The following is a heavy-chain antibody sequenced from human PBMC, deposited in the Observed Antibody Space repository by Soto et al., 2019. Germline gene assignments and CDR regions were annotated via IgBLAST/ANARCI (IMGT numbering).Heavy chain of an antibody. CDR1: GFTFSSYV. J-gene: IGHJ4*02. CDR3: ARDRGSGGSCFRAPYY. V-gene: IGHV3-30-3*01. D-gene: IGHD2-15*01. CDR2: ILHDESNK. Sequence: QVQLVESGGGVVQPGRSLRLSCAVSGFTFSSYVMHWVRQAPGKGLEWVALILHDESNKYYAHSVKGRFNISRDNSKNTLYLLMNSLRAEDTAVYYCARDRGSGGSCFRAPYYWGQGTLGTVSS.